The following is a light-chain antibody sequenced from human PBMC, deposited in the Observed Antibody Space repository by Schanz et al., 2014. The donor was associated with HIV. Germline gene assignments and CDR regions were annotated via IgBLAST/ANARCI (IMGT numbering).Light chain of an antibody. V-gene: IGKV1-39*01. CDR3: QQLNSYSLT. CDR1: QSISNY. CDR2: AAS. Sequence: DIQMTQSPSSLSASVGDRVTITCRAGQSISNYLNWYQQKPGKAPKLLIYAASSLQSGVPSRFSGSVSGTDFTLTISCLQSEDSATYYCQQLNSYSLTFGGGTKVEIK. J-gene: IGKJ4*01.